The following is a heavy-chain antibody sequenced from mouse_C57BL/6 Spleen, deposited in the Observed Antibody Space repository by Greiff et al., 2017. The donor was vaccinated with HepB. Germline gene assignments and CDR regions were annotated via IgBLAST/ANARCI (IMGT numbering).Heavy chain of an antibody. Sequence: VKLMESGPELVKPGASVKISCKASGYAFSSSWMNWVKQRPGKGLEWIGRIYPGDGDTNYNGKFKGKATLTADKSSSTAYMQLSSLTSEDSAVYFCARDSYYPSYFDVWGTGTTVTVSS. J-gene: IGHJ1*03. V-gene: IGHV1-82*01. D-gene: IGHD2-12*01. CDR1: GYAFSSSW. CDR2: IYPGDGDT. CDR3: ARDSYYPSYFDV.